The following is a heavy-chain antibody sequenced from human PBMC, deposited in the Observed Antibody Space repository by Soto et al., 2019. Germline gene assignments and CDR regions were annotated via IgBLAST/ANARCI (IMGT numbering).Heavy chain of an antibody. CDR3: ERGGATEPTLPGLGEFFMDV. J-gene: IGHJ6*03. Sequence: QVQLVHSGAEVKKPGASVRLSCKASGYTFTDFYIHWVRQAPGQGPEWMGWSNPNRGGVNYAETFPGGVTLTRDTSVSTAYMELRRLKSEDTAVYYCERGGATEPTLPGLGEFFMDVWGKGTSVTVS. V-gene: IGHV1-2*02. CDR2: SNPNRGGV. D-gene: IGHD3-16*01. CDR1: GYTFTDFY.